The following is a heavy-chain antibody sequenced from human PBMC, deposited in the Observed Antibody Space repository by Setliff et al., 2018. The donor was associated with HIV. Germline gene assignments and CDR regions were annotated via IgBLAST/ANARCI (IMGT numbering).Heavy chain of an antibody. Sequence: SETLSLTCTVSGASISGYYWSWIRQAAGKRLEFIGRISAAGTINYNPSLRSRVTLSVDTSENQFSLTVNSVTAADTAMYFCARDEGRATGSWWDQSASWYLDYWGHGILVTVSS. J-gene: IGHJ4*01. CDR3: ARDEGRATGSWWDQSASWYLDY. CDR2: ISAAGTI. D-gene: IGHD6-13*01. V-gene: IGHV4-4*07. CDR1: GASISGYY.